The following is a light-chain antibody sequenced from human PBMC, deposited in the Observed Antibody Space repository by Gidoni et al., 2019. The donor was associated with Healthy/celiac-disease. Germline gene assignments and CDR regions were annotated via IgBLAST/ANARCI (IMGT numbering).Light chain of an antibody. CDR2: GAS. CDR3: QQYGSSPKYT. V-gene: IGKV3-20*01. CDR1: QSVSSSY. J-gene: IGKJ2*01. Sequence: EMVVTQSPGTLSLSPGERATLSCRASQSVSSSYLAWYQQNPGQAPRLLIYGASSRATGIPDRFSGSGSGTDFTLTLSRLEPEDFAVYYCQQYGSSPKYTFGQGTKLEIK.